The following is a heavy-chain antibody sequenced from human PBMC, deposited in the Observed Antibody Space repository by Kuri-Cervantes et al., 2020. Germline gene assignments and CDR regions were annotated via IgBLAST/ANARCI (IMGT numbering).Heavy chain of an antibody. CDR1: GDSVSSNSAA. J-gene: IGHJ5*02. CDR3: AREQYSSSWYPLVRGVGP. CDR2: TYYRSKWYN. Sequence: SQTLSLTCAISGDSVSSNSAAWNWIRQSPSRGLDWLGRTYYRSKWYNDYAVSVKSRITINPDTSKNQFSLQLNSVTPEDTAVYYCAREQYSSSWYPLVRGVGPWGQGTLVTVSS. V-gene: IGHV6-1*01. D-gene: IGHD6-13*01.